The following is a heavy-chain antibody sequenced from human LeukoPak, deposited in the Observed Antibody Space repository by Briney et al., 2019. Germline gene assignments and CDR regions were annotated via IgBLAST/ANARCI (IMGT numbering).Heavy chain of an antibody. Sequence: GGALRLSCAASGFTFSRYAMSWVRQAPGKGLEWVSAISGSGDSTFYADSVKGRFTISRDISKNTLYLQMNSLRAEDTAVYYCAKEPTYSSTWYGIDYWGQGTLVTVSS. CDR2: ISGSGDST. CDR3: AKEPTYSSTWYGIDY. D-gene: IGHD6-13*01. CDR1: GFTFSRYA. J-gene: IGHJ4*02. V-gene: IGHV3-23*01.